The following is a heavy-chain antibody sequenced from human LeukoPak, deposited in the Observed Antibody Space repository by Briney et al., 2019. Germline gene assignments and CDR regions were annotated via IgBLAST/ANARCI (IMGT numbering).Heavy chain of an antibody. J-gene: IGHJ1*01. D-gene: IGHD3-16*01. CDR1: GFSFSDST. CDR2: MKEDGSDE. V-gene: IGHV3-7*03. Sequence: PGGSLRLSCVASGFSFSDSTMSWVRQAAGKGLEWVAKMKEDGSDENYVDSVKGRFTISRDNARNSLHLQMKSLRAEDTAVYFCARGGAGGGYFPTWGQGIPVIVSS. CDR3: ARGGAGGGYFPT.